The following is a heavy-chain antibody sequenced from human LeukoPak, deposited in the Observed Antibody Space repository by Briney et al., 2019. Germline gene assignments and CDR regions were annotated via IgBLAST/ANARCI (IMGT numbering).Heavy chain of an antibody. V-gene: IGHV3-23*01. CDR2: ISPGGGTT. D-gene: IGHD4-17*01. J-gene: IGHJ3*02. Sequence: GGSLRLSCAVSGFTFSNEAMGWVRQLRGGGLEWVSTISPGGGTTYYAESMKGRFTISRDNSKNTLFLQVNSLRAEDTAVYYCGKDPNGDYVGAFDMWGQGTMVTVSP. CDR1: GFTFSNEA. CDR3: GKDPNGDYVGAFDM.